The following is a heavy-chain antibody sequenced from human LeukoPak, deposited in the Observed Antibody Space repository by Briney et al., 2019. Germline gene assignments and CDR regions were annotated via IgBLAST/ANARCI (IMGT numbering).Heavy chain of an antibody. CDR3: AKRGVVIRVILVGFHKEANYFDS. Sequence: PGGSLRLSCAVSGITLSNYGMSWVRQAPGKGLEWVAGISGSGGGTNYADSVKGRFTISRDNPKDTLYLQMNGLRAEDTAVYFCAKRGVVIRVILVGFHKEANYFDSWGREPWSPSPQ. CDR1: GITLSNYG. CDR2: ISGSGGGT. D-gene: IGHD2-15*01. V-gene: IGHV3-23*01. J-gene: IGHJ4*02.